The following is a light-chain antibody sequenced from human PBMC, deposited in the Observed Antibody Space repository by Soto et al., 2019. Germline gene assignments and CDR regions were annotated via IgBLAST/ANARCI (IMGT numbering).Light chain of an antibody. CDR1: QSIGTF. Sequence: MHMSQSPSSLSASFGDRVSITSRASQSIGTFLNWYQQKPGEAPNLLIHTSFTLYSGVPSRFSGTGSGTDFTLTISSLQPEDSATYYCQQSYSPVLTFGGGTKVDI. V-gene: IGKV1-39*01. CDR2: TSF. CDR3: QQSYSPVLT. J-gene: IGKJ4*01.